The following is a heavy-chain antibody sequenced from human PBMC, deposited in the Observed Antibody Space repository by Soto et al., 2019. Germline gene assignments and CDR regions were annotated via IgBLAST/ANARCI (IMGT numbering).Heavy chain of an antibody. CDR1: GFTFSSYS. CDR2: ISSSSSTI. V-gene: IGHV3-48*02. J-gene: IGHJ6*02. Sequence: GGSLRLSCAASGFTFSSYSMNWVRQAPGKGLEWVSYISSSSSTIYYADSVKGRFTISRDNAKNSLYLQMNSLRDEDTAVYYCAREAKRIDFWSGSPYGMDVWGQGTTVTVSS. CDR3: AREAKRIDFWSGSPYGMDV. D-gene: IGHD3-3*01.